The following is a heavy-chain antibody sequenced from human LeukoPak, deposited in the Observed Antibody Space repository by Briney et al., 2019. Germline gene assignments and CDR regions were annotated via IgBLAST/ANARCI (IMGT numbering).Heavy chain of an antibody. D-gene: IGHD2-2*02. J-gene: IGHJ4*02. CDR3: ARDGSLGYCSSTSYYKWAFDY. Sequence: GGSLRLSCAASGFTFSTYGMHWVRQAPGKGLEWVALIWYDGSNKYYADSVKGRFTISRDNAKNSLYLQMNSLRAEDTAVYYCARDGSLGYCSSTSYYKWAFDYWGQGTLVTVSS. CDR1: GFTFSTYG. V-gene: IGHV3-33*01. CDR2: IWYDGSNK.